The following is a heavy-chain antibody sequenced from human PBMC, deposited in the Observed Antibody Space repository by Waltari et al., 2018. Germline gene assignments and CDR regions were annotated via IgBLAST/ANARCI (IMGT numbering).Heavy chain of an antibody. Sequence: ELQLVESGVGLIQPGGSLRHSCATSGCTVSSNDMSWVRPAPGKGLEWVAVIYSGGSRYYADSVKGGFTISRDNSKNTLYLQMHRLRAEDTAVYYCAREPGHTAMVTGAFDIWGQGTMVTVSS. CDR1: GCTVSSND. CDR2: IYSGGSR. CDR3: AREPGHTAMVTGAFDI. V-gene: IGHV3-53*01. J-gene: IGHJ3*02. D-gene: IGHD5-18*01.